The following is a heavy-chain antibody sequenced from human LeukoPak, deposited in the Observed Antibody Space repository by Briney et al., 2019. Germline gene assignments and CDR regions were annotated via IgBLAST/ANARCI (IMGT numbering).Heavy chain of an antibody. CDR1: GGSISSYY. Sequence: SETLSLTCTVSGGSISSYYWSWIRQPPGKGLEWIGYIYYSGSTNYNPSLKSRVTISVDTSKNQFSLKLSSVTAADTAVYYCARDLGYSYGLGPWFDPWGQGTLVTASS. V-gene: IGHV4-59*01. D-gene: IGHD5-18*01. CDR2: IYYSGST. J-gene: IGHJ5*02. CDR3: ARDLGYSYGLGPWFDP.